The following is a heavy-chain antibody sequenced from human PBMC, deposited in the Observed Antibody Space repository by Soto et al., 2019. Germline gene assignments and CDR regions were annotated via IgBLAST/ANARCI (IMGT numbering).Heavy chain of an antibody. CDR3: AREGAVAGGPYYFDY. CDR2: ISSSSSYI. J-gene: IGHJ4*02. V-gene: IGHV3-21*01. CDR1: GFTFSSYS. Sequence: PGGSLRLSCAASGFTFSSYSMNWVRPAPGKWLEWVSSISSSSSYIYYADSVKGRFTISRDNAKNSLYLQMNGLRAEDTAVYYCAREGAVAGGPYYFDYWGQGTLVTISS. D-gene: IGHD6-19*01.